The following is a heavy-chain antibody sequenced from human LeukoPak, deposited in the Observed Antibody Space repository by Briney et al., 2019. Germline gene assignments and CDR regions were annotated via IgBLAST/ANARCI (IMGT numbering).Heavy chain of an antibody. J-gene: IGHJ4*02. CDR3: ARGNWGPDY. CDR1: GFTFSSYA. CDR2: ISGSGGTI. Sequence: GGSLRLSCAASGFTFSSYAMSWMRQAPGKGLEWISHISGSGGTIYYADSVKGRFTISRDNVQNSLFLQMNSLRVEDTAVYYCARGNWGPDYWGQGTLVTVSS. V-gene: IGHV3-11*04. D-gene: IGHD7-27*01.